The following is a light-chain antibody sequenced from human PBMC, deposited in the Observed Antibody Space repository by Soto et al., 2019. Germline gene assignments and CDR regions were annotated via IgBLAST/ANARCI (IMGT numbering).Light chain of an antibody. CDR3: SSYISSTKGV. Sequence: QSALTQPASVSGSPGQSXTISCLXTXSDVGTYKYVSWYQXHPGKAPKLIIYEVSHRPSGVSSRFSGSKSGNTASLAISGLQAEDEAEYYCSSYISSTKGVFGTGTKLTVL. CDR1: XSDVGTYKY. J-gene: IGLJ1*01. V-gene: IGLV2-14*01. CDR2: EVS.